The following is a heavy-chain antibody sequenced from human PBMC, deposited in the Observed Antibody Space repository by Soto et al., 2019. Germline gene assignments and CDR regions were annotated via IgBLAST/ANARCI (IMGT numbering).Heavy chain of an antibody. V-gene: IGHV3-21*01. D-gene: IGHD1-26*01. J-gene: IGHJ6*02. CDR3: ARAPLLCVGATTHYYYYYGMDV. CDR2: ISSSSSYI. Sequence: GGSLRLSCAASGFTFSSYSMNWVRQAPGKGLEWVSSISSSSSYIYYADSVKGRFTISRDNAKNSLYLQMNSLRAEDTAVYYCARAPLLCVGATTHYYYYYGMDVWGQGTTVTVSS. CDR1: GFTFSSYS.